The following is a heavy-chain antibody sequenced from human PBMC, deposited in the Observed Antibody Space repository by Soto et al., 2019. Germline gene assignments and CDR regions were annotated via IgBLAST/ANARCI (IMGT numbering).Heavy chain of an antibody. CDR3: AHRVLRTVFGLVTTTAIYFDF. D-gene: IGHD3-3*01. Sequence: QINLNESGPTVVRPTETLTLTCRFSGFSLTTSGVGVGWISQSPGKAPEWLALIYWDDDKRYSASLKSRLTITTESSKNQVVLTVSDLDPTDTATYYCAHRVLRTVFGLVTTTAIYFDFWGQGTPVAVSS. CDR1: GFSLTTSGVG. V-gene: IGHV2-5*02. CDR2: IYWDDDK. J-gene: IGHJ4*02.